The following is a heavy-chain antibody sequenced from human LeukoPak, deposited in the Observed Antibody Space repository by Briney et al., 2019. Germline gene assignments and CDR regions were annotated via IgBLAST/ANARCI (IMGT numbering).Heavy chain of an antibody. CDR2: IYPGDSDT. Sequence: GESLKISCQGSGYSFNRYWIGWVRQVPGKGLEWMGIIYPGDSDTRYSPSFQGQVTISADKPISTAYLQWSSLKASDTAIYYCARQIITDCSGGICYSYYFDYWGQGTLVTVS. D-gene: IGHD2-15*01. CDR3: ARQIITDCSGGICYSYYFDY. V-gene: IGHV5-51*01. J-gene: IGHJ4*02. CDR1: GYSFNRYW.